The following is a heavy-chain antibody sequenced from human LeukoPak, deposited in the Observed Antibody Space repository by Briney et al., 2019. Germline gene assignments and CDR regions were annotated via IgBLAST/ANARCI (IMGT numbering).Heavy chain of an antibody. Sequence: PGGSLRLSCLGSEFVFNHFWMSWVRQAPGKGLEWVADMSPDGSDKTYVDSMKGRLTISRDNAKQSLYLQMDSLTAEDTAVYYCVTSWCRQQRDYWGQGTLVTVSS. CDR3: VTSWCRQQRDY. J-gene: IGHJ4*02. D-gene: IGHD2-8*01. CDR2: MSPDGSDK. V-gene: IGHV3-7*01. CDR1: EFVFNHFW.